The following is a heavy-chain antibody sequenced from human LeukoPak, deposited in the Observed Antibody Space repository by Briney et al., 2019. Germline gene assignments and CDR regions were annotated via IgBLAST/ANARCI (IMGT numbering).Heavy chain of an antibody. J-gene: IGHJ4*02. Sequence: ASVKASCKASGYTFTGYYMHWVRQAPGQGLEWMGRINPNSGGTKYAQKFQGRVTMTSDTSASTVYMELSSLRSDDTAVYYCARENEVITMIVVATFDSWGQGTLVTVSS. D-gene: IGHD3-22*01. CDR2: INPNSGGT. CDR3: ARENEVITMIVVATFDS. CDR1: GYTFTGYY. V-gene: IGHV1-2*06.